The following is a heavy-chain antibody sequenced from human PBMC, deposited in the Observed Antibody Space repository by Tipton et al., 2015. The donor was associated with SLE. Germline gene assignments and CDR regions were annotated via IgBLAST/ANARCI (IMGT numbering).Heavy chain of an antibody. V-gene: IGHV4-59*11. CDR2: IYYSGYT. CDR1: GGSISSHY. J-gene: IGHJ4*02. CDR3: ARETLVYYYDSSGPLGY. Sequence: GLVKPSETLSLTCTVSGGSISSHYWSWIRQPPGKGLEWIGYIYYSGYTSYNPSLKSRVTISVDTSKNQFSLKLSSVTAADTAVYYCARETLVYYYDSSGPLGYWGQGTLVTVSS. D-gene: IGHD3-22*01.